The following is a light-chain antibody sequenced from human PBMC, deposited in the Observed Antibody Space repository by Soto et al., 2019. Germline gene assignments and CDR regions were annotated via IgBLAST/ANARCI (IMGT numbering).Light chain of an antibody. CDR1: SSDVGGYDY. V-gene: IGLV2-14*01. CDR2: EVS. CDR3: SSYTGTRTVV. Sequence: QSALTQPASVSGSPGQSITISCTGTSSDVGGYDYVSWYQQLPGEAPKLMIYEVSYRPSGVSSRFSGSKSGYTASLTISGLRTEDEADYYCSSYTGTRTVVFGGGTKLTVL. J-gene: IGLJ2*01.